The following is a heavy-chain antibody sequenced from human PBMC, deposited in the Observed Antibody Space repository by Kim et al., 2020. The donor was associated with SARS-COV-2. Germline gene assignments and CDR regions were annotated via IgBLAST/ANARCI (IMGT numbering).Heavy chain of an antibody. V-gene: IGHV3-23*01. CDR2: ISGSGGST. J-gene: IGHJ6*02. CDR3: AKGPADSSSWYGGYYYYGMDV. D-gene: IGHD6-13*01. CDR1: GFTFSSYA. Sequence: GGSLRLSCAASGFTFSSYAMSWVRQAPGKGLEWVSAISGSGGSTYYADSVKGRFTISRDNSKNTLYLQMNSLRAEDTAVYYCAKGPADSSSWYGGYYYYGMDVWGQGTTVTVSS.